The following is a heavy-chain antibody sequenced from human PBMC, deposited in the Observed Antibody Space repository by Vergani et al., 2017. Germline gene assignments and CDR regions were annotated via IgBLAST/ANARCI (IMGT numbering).Heavy chain of an antibody. J-gene: IGHJ6*04. CDR2: IRDKADNYAT. V-gene: IGHV3-73*02. Sequence: EVHLVESGGGLVQPGESLKLSCATSVLTFSDPAIHWVRQTSGKGLKWIGRIRDKADNYATVYAVSVKGRFTISRDDSKNTTYLQMNGLTTEDTAVYYCFYDFWAGYDSCDVWGKGTTVTVSS. D-gene: IGHD3/OR15-3a*01. CDR1: VLTFSDPA. CDR3: FYDFWAGYDSCDV.